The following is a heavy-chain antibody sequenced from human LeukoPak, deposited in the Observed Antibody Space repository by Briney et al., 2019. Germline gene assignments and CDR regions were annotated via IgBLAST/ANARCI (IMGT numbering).Heavy chain of an antibody. CDR2: IYHSGST. CDR1: GYSISSGYY. J-gene: IGHJ4*02. Sequence: SETLSLTCAVSGYSISSGYYWGWIRQPPGKGLGWIGSIYHSGSTYYNPSLKSRVTISVDTSRNQFSLKLSSVTAADTAVYYCARHSGGYSYGYGYYFDYWGQGTLVTVSS. D-gene: IGHD5-18*01. CDR3: ARHSGGYSYGYGYYFDY. V-gene: IGHV4-38-2*01.